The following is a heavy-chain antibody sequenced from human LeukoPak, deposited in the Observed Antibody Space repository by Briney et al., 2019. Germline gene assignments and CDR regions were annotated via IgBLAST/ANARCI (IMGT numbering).Heavy chain of an antibody. CDR2: ISWNSGSI. J-gene: IGHJ4*02. Sequence: GGSLRLSCAASGFTFDDYAMHWVRQAPGKGLEWVSGISWNSGSIGYADSVKGRFTISRDNAKNSLYLQMNSLRAEDMALYYCAKSAGYSSSWYLDYFDYWGQGTLVTVSS. CDR3: AKSAGYSSSWYLDYFDY. D-gene: IGHD6-13*01. CDR1: GFTFDDYA. V-gene: IGHV3-9*03.